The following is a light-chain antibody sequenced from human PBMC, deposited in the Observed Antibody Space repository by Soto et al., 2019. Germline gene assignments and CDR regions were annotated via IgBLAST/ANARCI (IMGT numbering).Light chain of an antibody. V-gene: IGLV1-47*01. CDR3: AGWDDSVSGYYV. CDR1: SSNIGSNY. CDR2: KND. Sequence: QSVLTQPPSASGTPGQRVTISCSGSSSNIGSNYVYWYQQLPGTAPKLLIYKNDQRPSGVPDRFSGSKSGTSASLAISGLRSEDEADYPCAGWDDSVSGYYVFGTGTKLTVL. J-gene: IGLJ1*01.